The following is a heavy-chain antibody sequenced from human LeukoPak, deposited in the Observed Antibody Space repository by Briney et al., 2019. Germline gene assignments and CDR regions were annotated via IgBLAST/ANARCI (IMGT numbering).Heavy chain of an antibody. J-gene: IGHJ4*02. CDR2: VYYTGAT. CDR1: GDSITNTIYY. CDR3: ATIRRYGGNPAYYFDD. D-gene: IGHD5-12*01. V-gene: IGHV4-39*01. Sequence: SETLSLTCSVSGDSITNTIYYWAWVRHPPGKGLEWIGPVYYTGATFYKPSLKSRVTVSAGTSRNQFSLSLRSVTAADAAVYYCATIRRYGGNPAYYFDDWGQGTLVTVSS.